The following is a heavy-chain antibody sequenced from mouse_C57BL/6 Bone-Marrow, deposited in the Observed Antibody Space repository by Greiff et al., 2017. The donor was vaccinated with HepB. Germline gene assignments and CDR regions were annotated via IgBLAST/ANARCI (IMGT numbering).Heavy chain of an antibody. CDR3: ASLYDGYPWYFDV. V-gene: IGHV2-9-1*01. CDR1: GFSLTSYA. Sequence: VQLVESGPGLVAPSQSLSITCTVSGFSLTSYAISWVRQPPGKGLEWLGVIWTGGGTNYNSALKSRLSISKDNSKRQVFLKMNSLQTDDTASYYCASLYDGYPWYFDVWGTGTTVTVSS. J-gene: IGHJ1*03. CDR2: IWTGGGT. D-gene: IGHD2-3*01.